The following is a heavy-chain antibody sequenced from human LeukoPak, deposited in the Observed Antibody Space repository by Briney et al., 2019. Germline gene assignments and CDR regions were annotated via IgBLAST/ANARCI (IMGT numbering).Heavy chain of an antibody. Sequence: ASVKVSCKASGYTFTSYDINWVRQATGQGLEWMGWMNPNSGNTGYAQKFQGRVSITRNTSITTTYMELSSLRSEHTAVYYCARRSAYGSGSYYVDYWGQGTLVTVSS. CDR2: MNPNSGNT. J-gene: IGHJ4*02. V-gene: IGHV1-8*03. D-gene: IGHD3-10*01. CDR3: ARRSAYGSGSYYVDY. CDR1: GYTFTSYD.